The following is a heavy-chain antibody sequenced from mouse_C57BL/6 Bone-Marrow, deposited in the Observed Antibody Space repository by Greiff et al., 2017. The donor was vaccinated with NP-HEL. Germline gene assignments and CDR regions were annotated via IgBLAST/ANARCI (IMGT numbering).Heavy chain of an antibody. CDR1: GYTFTSYW. CDR3: ARPDRDYGWWFAY. V-gene: IGHV1-55*01. J-gene: IGHJ3*01. Sequence: VQLQQSGAELVKPGASVKMSCKASGYTFTSYWITWVKQRPGQGLEWIGDIYPGSGSTNYNEKFKSKATLTVDTSSSTAYMQLSSLTSEDSAVYYCARPDRDYGWWFAYWGQGTLVTVSA. CDR2: IYPGSGST. D-gene: IGHD1-1*02.